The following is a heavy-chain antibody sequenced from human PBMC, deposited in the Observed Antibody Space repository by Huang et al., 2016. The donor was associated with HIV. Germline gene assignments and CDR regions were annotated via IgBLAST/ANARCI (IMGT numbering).Heavy chain of an antibody. CDR1: DFTFSGYN. J-gene: IGHJ3*01. Sequence: DVQLVESGGGLVKLGGSLRLSCSASDFTFSGYNMNWGRQAPGKGLEWVECISYSGSNIYYADSGKGRFTISRENAKNSVFLQMNSLRAEDTALYYCARAVQSTLRGFDVWARGTLVTVSS. CDR3: ARAVQSTLRGFDV. D-gene: IGHD2-2*01. V-gene: IGHV3-21*02. CDR2: ISYSGSNI.